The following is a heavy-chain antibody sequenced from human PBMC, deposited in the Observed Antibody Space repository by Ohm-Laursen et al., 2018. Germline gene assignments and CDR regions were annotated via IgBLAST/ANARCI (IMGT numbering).Heavy chain of an antibody. Sequence: GTLSLTCSVSGGSISSYYWSWIRQPPGKGLEWIGYIYYSGSTNYNPSLKSRVTISVDTSKNQFSLKLSSVTAADTAVYYCARRNIVSGNYYGMDVWGQGTTVTVSS. V-gene: IGHV4-59*01. CDR2: IYYSGST. D-gene: IGHD5-12*01. CDR3: ARRNIVSGNYYGMDV. CDR1: GGSISSYY. J-gene: IGHJ6*02.